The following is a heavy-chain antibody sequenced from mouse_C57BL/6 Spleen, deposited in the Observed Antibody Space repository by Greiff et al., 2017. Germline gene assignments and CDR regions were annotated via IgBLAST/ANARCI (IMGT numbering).Heavy chain of an antibody. CDR2: IYPGSGNT. CDR1: GYTFTDYY. D-gene: IGHD2-14*01. V-gene: IGHV1-76*01. J-gene: IGHJ4*01. CDR3: ARLLEGAMDY. Sequence: LVESGAELVRPGASVKLSCKASGYTFTDYYINWVKQRPGQGLEWIARIYPGSGNTYYNEKFKGKATLTAEKSSSTAYMQLSSLTSEDSAVYFCARLLEGAMDYWGQGTSVTVSS.